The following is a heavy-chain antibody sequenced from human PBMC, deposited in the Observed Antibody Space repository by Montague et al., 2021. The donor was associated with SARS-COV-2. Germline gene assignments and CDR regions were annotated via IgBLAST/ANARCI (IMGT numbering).Heavy chain of an antibody. V-gene: IGHV4-39*07. CDR3: AKLLWFRGGFDY. Sequence: SETLSLTCTVSGGSISSSSYYWGWIRRPPGKGLEWIGSIYYSGSTYYNPSLKSRVTISVDTSKNQFSLKLSSVTAADTAVYYCAKLLWFRGGFDYWGQGTLVTVSS. J-gene: IGHJ4*02. CDR2: IYYSGST. CDR1: GGSISSSSYY. D-gene: IGHD3-10*01.